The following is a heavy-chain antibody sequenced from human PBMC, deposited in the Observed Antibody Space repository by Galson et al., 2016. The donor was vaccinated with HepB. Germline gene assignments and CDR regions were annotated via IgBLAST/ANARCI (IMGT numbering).Heavy chain of an antibody. V-gene: IGHV4-61*02. CDR3: AREREDYYGSGPSIYFFDY. CDR2: IYASGTT. CDR1: GGSIKFGTYY. D-gene: IGHD3-10*01. Sequence: TLSLTCTVSGGSIKFGTYYWSWIRQPAGKGLEWIGRIYASGTTKYNPSFRSRVTISLDTSKNQFSLRLSPVTAADTAVYYCAREREDYYGSGPSIYFFDYWGQGTLVTVSS. J-gene: IGHJ4*02.